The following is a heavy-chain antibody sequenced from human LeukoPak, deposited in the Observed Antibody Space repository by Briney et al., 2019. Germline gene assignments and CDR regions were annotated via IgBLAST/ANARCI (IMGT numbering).Heavy chain of an antibody. CDR1: GGSISSYY. V-gene: IGHV4-59*01. Sequence: SETLSLTCTVSGGSISSYYWSWIRQPAGKGLEWIGYIYYSGSTNYNPSLKSRVTISVDTSKNQFSLKLSSVTAADTAVYYCARDYTMTHASDIWGQGTLVTVSS. CDR3: ARDYTMTHASDI. D-gene: IGHD3-22*01. CDR2: IYYSGST. J-gene: IGHJ3*02.